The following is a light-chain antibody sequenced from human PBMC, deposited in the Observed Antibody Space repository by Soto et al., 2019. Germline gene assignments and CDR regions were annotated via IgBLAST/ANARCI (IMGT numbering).Light chain of an antibody. CDR2: DIS. CDR3: QQYGSSEII. V-gene: IGKV3-20*01. Sequence: IVLTQSPGTLSLYPGERETSHCRASQSVSNTYLAWYQQKPGQAPRLLIYDISSRATGIPDRFSGSVSGTDFTLTITRLEPEDFAVFYCQQYGSSEIIFGQGTLLEI. J-gene: IGKJ5*01. CDR1: QSVSNTY.